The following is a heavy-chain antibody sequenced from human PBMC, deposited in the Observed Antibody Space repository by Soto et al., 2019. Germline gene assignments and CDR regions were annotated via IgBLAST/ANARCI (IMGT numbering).Heavy chain of an antibody. J-gene: IGHJ4*02. CDR1: GGSFTSNNW. D-gene: IGHD1-7*01. CDR3: ASRDPGTSVDY. CDR2: IYRTGST. Sequence: QVQLQESGPGLVKPSGTLSLTCAVSGGSFTSNNWWTWVRQPPGQGLEWIGEIYRTGSTNYKPSLKRRVTMSLAKSENQFSLKVTSLTAADTAVYYCASRDPGTSVDYWGQGTLVTVSS. V-gene: IGHV4-4*02.